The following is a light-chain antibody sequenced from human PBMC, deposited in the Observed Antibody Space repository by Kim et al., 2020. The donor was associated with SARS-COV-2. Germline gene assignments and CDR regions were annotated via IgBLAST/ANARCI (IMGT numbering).Light chain of an antibody. J-gene: IGKJ1*01. V-gene: IGKV1-5*03. CDR3: QQYNSYSPET. CDR2: KAS. Sequence: SVGDRVTITCRASQSISTWLAWYQQKPGKAPKFLIDKASSLQSGVPSRFSGSGSGTEFSLTISSLQPDDFATYYCQQYNSYSPETFGQGTKVDIK. CDR1: QSISTW.